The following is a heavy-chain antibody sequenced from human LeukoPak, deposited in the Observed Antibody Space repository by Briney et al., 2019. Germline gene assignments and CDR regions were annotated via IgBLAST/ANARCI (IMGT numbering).Heavy chain of an antibody. CDR3: ARDSGPGYSFGLYYYYGLDV. V-gene: IGHV4-59*01. J-gene: IGHJ6*02. Sequence: SETLSLTCTVSGGSISNYYWSWIRQPPGKGLEWIGYISYGGSTNYNPSLKSRVTISVDMSKNQFSLKLSSVTAADTAVYYCARDSGPGYSFGLYYYYGLDVWGQGTTVTVSS. CDR1: GGSISNYY. CDR2: ISYGGST. D-gene: IGHD5-18*01.